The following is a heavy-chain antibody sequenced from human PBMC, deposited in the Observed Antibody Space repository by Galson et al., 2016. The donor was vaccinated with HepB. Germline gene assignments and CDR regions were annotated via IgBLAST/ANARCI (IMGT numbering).Heavy chain of an antibody. Sequence: SLRLSCAASGFTVRGNYMSWVRQAPGKGLDWVSILYAGESTFYADSVKGRFTISRDNSKNTVYLHMTNLRPADTALYYCARGEGYGSGPDYWGQGTLVTVAS. D-gene: IGHD3-10*01. V-gene: IGHV3-66*02. CDR1: GFTVRGNY. J-gene: IGHJ4*02. CDR2: LYAGEST. CDR3: ARGEGYGSGPDY.